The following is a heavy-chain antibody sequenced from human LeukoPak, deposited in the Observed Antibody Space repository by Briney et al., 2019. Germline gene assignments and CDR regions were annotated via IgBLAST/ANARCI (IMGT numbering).Heavy chain of an antibody. CDR1: GGTFSSYA. J-gene: IGHJ6*02. V-gene: IGHV1-69*04. Sequence: ASVKVSCKASGGTFSSYAISWVRQAPGQGLEWMGRIIPILGIANYAQKFQGRVTITADKSTSTAYMELSSLRSEDTAVYYCARPYCSGGSCYSRYYYYGMDVWGQGTTVTVSS. CDR2: IIPILGIA. D-gene: IGHD2-15*01. CDR3: ARPYCSGGSCYSRYYYYGMDV.